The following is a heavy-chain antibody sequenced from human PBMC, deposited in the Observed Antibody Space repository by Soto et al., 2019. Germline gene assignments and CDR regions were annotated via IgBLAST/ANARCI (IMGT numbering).Heavy chain of an antibody. J-gene: IGHJ6*02. D-gene: IGHD6-13*01. CDR1: GGTFSSYA. CDR3: ACRIAPYYYYGMDV. V-gene: IGHV1-69*13. CDR2: IIPIFGTA. Sequence: ASVKVSCKASGGTFSSYAISWVRQAPGQGLEWMGGIIPIFGTANYAQKFQGRVTITADESTSTAYMELSSLRSEDTAVYYCACRIAPYYYYGMDVWGQGTTVTVSS.